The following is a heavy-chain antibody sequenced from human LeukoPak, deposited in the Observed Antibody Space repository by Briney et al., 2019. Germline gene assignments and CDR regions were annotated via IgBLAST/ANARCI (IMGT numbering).Heavy chain of an antibody. CDR3: ARGSTVTPSGLLN. Sequence: PSETLSLTCTVSGGSFSSGSYYWSWIRQPPGKGLEWIGYIYYSGSTNYNPSLKSRVTISVDTSKNQFSLKLSSVTAADTAVYYCARGSTVTPSGLLNWGQGTLVTVSS. J-gene: IGHJ4*02. CDR1: GGSFSSGSYY. D-gene: IGHD4-11*01. CDR2: IYYSGST. V-gene: IGHV4-61*01.